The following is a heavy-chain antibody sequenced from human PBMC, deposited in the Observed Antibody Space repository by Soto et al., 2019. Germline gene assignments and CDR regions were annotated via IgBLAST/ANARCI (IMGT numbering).Heavy chain of an antibody. Sequence: GGSLRLSCAVSGVTLTDVWMNLVRQALGEGPEWVWRIKGITAGGTTDLAAPVKGRFTISRDDSQNTLYLQMDSLKTEDTAVYYCSHGYHHYFNSWGPGTLVTVSS. CDR2: IKGITAGGTT. CDR1: GVTLTDVW. D-gene: IGHD5-18*01. CDR3: SHGYHHYFNS. J-gene: IGHJ4*02. V-gene: IGHV3-15*07.